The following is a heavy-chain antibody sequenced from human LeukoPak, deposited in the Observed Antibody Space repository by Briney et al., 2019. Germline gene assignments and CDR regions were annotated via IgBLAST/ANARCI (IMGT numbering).Heavy chain of an antibody. CDR3: ARFSSRGPYGSGSYGY. CDR2: ISSSGSSI. Sequence: PGGSLRLSCVVSGFPFSSYEMNWVRQAPGKGLEWVSYISSSGSSIFYADSVKGRFTISRDNAKNSLYLQMNSLRAEDTALYYCARFSSRGPYGSGSYGYWGQGTLVTVSS. J-gene: IGHJ4*02. V-gene: IGHV3-48*03. CDR1: GFPFSSYE. D-gene: IGHD3-10*01.